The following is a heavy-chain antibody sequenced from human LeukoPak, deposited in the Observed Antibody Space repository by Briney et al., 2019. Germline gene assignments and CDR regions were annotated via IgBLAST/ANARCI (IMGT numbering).Heavy chain of an antibody. CDR3: ARVGCTTTSCLAN. Sequence: PGGSLRLPCAISGLTFSSYWMTWVRQAPGKGLELVANIKQDGSEKYYVDSVKGRFTISRDNAKNSLYLQMSSLRVEDTAVYYCARVGCTTTSCLANWGQGTLATVSS. CDR1: GLTFSSYW. D-gene: IGHD2-2*01. V-gene: IGHV3-7*01. CDR2: IKQDGSEK. J-gene: IGHJ4*02.